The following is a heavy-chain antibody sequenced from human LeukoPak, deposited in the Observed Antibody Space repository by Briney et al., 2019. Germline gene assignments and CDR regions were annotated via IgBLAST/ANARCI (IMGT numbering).Heavy chain of an antibody. D-gene: IGHD2-15*01. CDR1: GGSVSSSSYY. Sequence: PSETLSLTCTVSGGSVSSSSYYWGWIRQPPGKGLEWFGGIYYSGSTYYNRSLKCPVTISVDTSKNQFPQNPSSVTAAHKALYYCHILMVVAATFFDYWGQGTLVTVSS. CDR2: IYYSGST. CDR3: HILMVVAATFFDY. J-gene: IGHJ4*02. V-gene: IGHV4-39*01.